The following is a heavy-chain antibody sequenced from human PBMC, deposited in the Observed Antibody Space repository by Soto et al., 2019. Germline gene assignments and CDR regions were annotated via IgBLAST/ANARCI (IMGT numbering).Heavy chain of an antibody. CDR1: GGSFSSYA. Sequence: QVQLVQSGAEVRKPGSSVKVSCQSFGGSFSSYAFSWVRQAPGQGLEWMGGLIVILGTTNYAQKFKGRVTFTADESTSTAYMEVSSLESEDTAIYYCASGYYERSGYSIDYWGQGPQVTVSS. CDR3: ASGYYERSGYSIDY. D-gene: IGHD3-22*01. J-gene: IGHJ4*02. CDR2: LIVILGTT. V-gene: IGHV1-69*01.